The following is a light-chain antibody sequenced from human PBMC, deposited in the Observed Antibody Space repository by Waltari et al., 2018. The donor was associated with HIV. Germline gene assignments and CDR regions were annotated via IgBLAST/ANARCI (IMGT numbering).Light chain of an antibody. V-gene: IGKV1-5*03. CDR1: QRISNY. CDR3: QQYNSFSPAT. CDR2: KAS. Sequence: IRMTQSPSVLSASVGDRVTITCRASQRISNYLAWYQQRPGEAPKVLIDKASTLNFGVPSRFSGSGSGTEFTLTITSLQPDDFATYYCQQYNSFSPATFGQGTKLQI. J-gene: IGKJ2*01.